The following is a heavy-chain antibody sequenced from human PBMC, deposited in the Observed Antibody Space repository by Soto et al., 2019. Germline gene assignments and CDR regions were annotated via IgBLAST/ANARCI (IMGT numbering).Heavy chain of an antibody. CDR2: VYTSDYT. V-gene: IGHV4-4*08. Sequence: SETLSLTCSVSGASIRSYYWHWIRQPPGKGLEWIGYVYTSDYTRYSSSLKSRVTISVDTSKSQFYLRLNSVTAADTAVYYCASSDGHPGDFFYYNGMDVWGQGTTVAVSS. CDR1: GASIRSYY. D-gene: IGHD3-10*01. J-gene: IGHJ6*02. CDR3: ASSDGHPGDFFYYNGMDV.